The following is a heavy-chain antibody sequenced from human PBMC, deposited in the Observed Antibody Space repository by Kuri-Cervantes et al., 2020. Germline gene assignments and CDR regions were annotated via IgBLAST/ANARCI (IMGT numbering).Heavy chain of an antibody. J-gene: IGHJ4*02. V-gene: IGHV1-2*04. CDR1: GYTFTDHY. D-gene: IGHD2-2*01. CDR2: INPNSGET. Sequence: ASVKVSCKASGYTFTDHYLHWVRQAPGQRLEWMGWINPNSGETKYAPKFQDYFTMTRDTSDSTTYMYLSRLTSDDTAVYYCSRDPRRPIMGGSSTSLHFDSWGQGTLVTVSS. CDR3: SRDPRRPIMGGSSTSLHFDS.